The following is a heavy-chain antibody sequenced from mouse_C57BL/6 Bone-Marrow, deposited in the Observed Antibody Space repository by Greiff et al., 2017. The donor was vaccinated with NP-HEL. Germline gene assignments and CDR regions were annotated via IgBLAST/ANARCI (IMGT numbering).Heavy chain of an antibody. CDR2: ISSGGDYI. V-gene: IGHV5-9-1*02. CDR1: GFTFSSYA. Sequence: EVHLVESGEGLVKPGGSLKLSCAASGFTFSSYAMSWVRQTPEKRLEWVAYISSGGDYIYYADTVKGRFTISRDNARNTLYLQMSSLKSEDTAMYYCTRDHYGSSTEYFDYWGQGTTLTVSS. CDR3: TRDHYGSSTEYFDY. J-gene: IGHJ2*01. D-gene: IGHD1-1*01.